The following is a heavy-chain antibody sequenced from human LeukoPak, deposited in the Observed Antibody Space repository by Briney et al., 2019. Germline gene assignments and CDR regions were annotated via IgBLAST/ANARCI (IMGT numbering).Heavy chain of an antibody. J-gene: IGHJ4*02. CDR3: ASLSSSRPAY. D-gene: IGHD2-2*01. CDR1: GFIFSDYW. V-gene: IGHV3-7*05. CDR2: INQGGSQK. Sequence: GGSLRLSCATSGFIFSDYWMSWVRQAPGKGLEWVANINQGGSQKYYADSVKGRFTISRDNTKNSLYLQMNSLGAEDTALYYCASLSSSRPAYWGQGTLVTVSS.